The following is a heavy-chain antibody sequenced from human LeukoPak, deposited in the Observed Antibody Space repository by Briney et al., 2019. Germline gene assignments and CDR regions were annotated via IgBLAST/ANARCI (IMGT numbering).Heavy chain of an antibody. CDR2: INPSGGSA. J-gene: IGHJ4*02. D-gene: IGHD6-19*01. CDR3: ATYSGWYPFDY. V-gene: IGHV1-46*01. CDR1: GYTFTSDY. Sequence: ASVKVSCKASGYTFTSDYMHWVRQAPGQGLEWMGIINPSGGSASYAQKFQGRVTMTRDTSTSTVYMELSSLRSEDTAVYYCATYSGWYPFDYWGQGTLVTVSS.